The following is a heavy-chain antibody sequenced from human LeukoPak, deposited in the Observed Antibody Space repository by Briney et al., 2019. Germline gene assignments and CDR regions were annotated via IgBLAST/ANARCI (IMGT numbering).Heavy chain of an antibody. V-gene: IGHV1-69*01. CDR2: IIPIFGTA. J-gene: IGHJ4*02. CDR1: GGTFSSYA. D-gene: IGHD5-18*01. CDR3: ARDGYSYGWQAFFDY. Sequence: SVKVSCKASGGTFSSYAISWVRQAPGQGLEWMGGIIPIFGTANYAQKFQGRVTITADGSTSTAYMELSSLRSEDTAVYYCARDGYSYGWQAFFDYWGQGTLVTVSS.